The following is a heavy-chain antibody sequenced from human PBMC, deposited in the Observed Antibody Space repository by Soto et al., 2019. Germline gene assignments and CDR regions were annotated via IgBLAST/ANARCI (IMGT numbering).Heavy chain of an antibody. CDR2: IMPIFRAP. V-gene: IGHV1-69*12. Sequence: QVQLVQSGAEVKKPGSSVKVSCKASGGAFSDYAFSWVRQAPGQGLEWLGGIMPIFRAPDYAQKFQGRVTITADEFTXTXXMEMNSLRSEDTAVYYCASWLKGPDIGNYYYGMDVWGQGTTVTVS. CDR1: GGAFSDYA. CDR3: ASWLKGPDIGNYYYGMDV. J-gene: IGHJ6*02. D-gene: IGHD2-15*01.